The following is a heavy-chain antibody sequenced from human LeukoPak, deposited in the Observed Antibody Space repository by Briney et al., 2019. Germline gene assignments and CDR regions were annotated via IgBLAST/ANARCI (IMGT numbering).Heavy chain of an antibody. CDR1: GFTLSTYG. Sequence: GGSLRLSCAASGFTLSTYGTHWVRQAPGKGLEWVAVIAFDGQTTYYADSVKGRFTISRDSSKNTLYLQMNSLRAEDTAVYYCARARTDSSGYYRWGNYFDYWGQGTLVTVSS. V-gene: IGHV3-30*03. CDR3: ARARTDSSGYYRWGNYFDY. CDR2: IAFDGQTT. J-gene: IGHJ4*02. D-gene: IGHD3-22*01.